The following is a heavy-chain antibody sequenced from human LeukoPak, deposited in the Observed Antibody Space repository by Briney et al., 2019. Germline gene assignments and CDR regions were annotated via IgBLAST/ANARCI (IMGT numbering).Heavy chain of an antibody. V-gene: IGHV4-34*01. CDR2: INHSGST. J-gene: IGHJ4*02. Sequence: PSETLSLTCAVYGGSFSGYYWSWIRQPPGKGLEWIGEINHSGSTNYNPSLKSRVTISVDTSKNQFSLKLSSVTAADTAVYYCARGIWQYYGSGSYPLVYRGQGTLVTVSS. D-gene: IGHD3-10*01. CDR3: ARGIWQYYGSGSYPLVY. CDR1: GGSFSGYY.